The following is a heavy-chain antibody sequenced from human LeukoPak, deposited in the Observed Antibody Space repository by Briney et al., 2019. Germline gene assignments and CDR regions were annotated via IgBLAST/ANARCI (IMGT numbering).Heavy chain of an antibody. CDR2: IYSGGNT. J-gene: IGHJ6*03. CDR1: GFTVSSNY. D-gene: IGHD4-17*01. Sequence: PGGSLRLSCAASGFTVSSNYMSWVRQAPGEGLEWVSVIYSGGNTYYADSVKGRFTISRDNSKNTLYLQMNSLRAEDTAVYYCARVNTVTPYYYYYMDVWGKGTTVTISS. CDR3: ARVNTVTPYYYYYMDV. V-gene: IGHV3-66*01.